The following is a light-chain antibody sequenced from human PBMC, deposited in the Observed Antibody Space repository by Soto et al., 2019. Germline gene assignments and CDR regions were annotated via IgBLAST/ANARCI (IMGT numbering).Light chain of an antibody. CDR2: GAS. J-gene: IGKJ4*01. V-gene: IGKV3-15*01. CDR3: QQYNNWPPLT. Sequence: EIVMTQSPATLSVSPGERATLSCRASQSVSSNLAWYQQKPGQAPRLLIYGASTRATGIPARFSGSGSGTEFNLTISSLQAEVFAVYYCQQYNNWPPLTFGGGTKVEIK. CDR1: QSVSSN.